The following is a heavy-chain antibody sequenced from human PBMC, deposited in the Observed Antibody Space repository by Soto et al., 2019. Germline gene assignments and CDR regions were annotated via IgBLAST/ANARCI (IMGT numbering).Heavy chain of an antibody. CDR2: IKSKLDGGTT. J-gene: IGHJ4*02. Sequence: EVRLVESGGGLVKPGGSLRLSCAASGFTFSNAWMTWVRQAPGKGLEWVGRIKSKLDGGTTENVAPVKGRLTISRDDSKDTLFLQMNSLRTEDTAVYYCSTEGLHYLSNDYWGQGTLVTVSS. CDR3: STEGLHYLSNDY. CDR1: GFTFSNAW. D-gene: IGHD1-26*01. V-gene: IGHV3-15*01.